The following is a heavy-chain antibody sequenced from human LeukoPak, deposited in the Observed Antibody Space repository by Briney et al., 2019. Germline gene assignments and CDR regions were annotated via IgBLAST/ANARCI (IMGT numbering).Heavy chain of an antibody. D-gene: IGHD2-2*03. CDR2: IYYSGNT. V-gene: IGHV4-59*08. J-gene: IGHJ5*02. Sequence: PSDTLSLTRAVAGGSIRSYYWSWIRQPPGKGLQWNGYIYYSGNTNYNPSLKSRVTISVDTSKNQFTLKLSSVTAADTAVYYCARHLGYCSSTGCNSWFDPWGQGTLVT. CDR3: ARHLGYCSSTGCNSWFDP. CDR1: GGSIRSYY.